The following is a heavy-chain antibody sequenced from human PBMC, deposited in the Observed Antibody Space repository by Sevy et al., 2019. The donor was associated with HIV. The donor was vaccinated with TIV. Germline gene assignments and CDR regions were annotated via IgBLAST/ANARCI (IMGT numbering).Heavy chain of an antibody. CDR3: ARDTGGIGMDV. V-gene: IGHV3-7*01. Sequence: GGSLRLSCAASGFTFSSHWMGWVRQAPGKGLEWVANIKQDGSEKYYVDSVKGRFTISRDNAKNSLSLQMNSLRAEDTAVYYCARDTGGIGMDVWGQGTTVTVSS. D-gene: IGHD6-13*01. CDR1: GFTFSSHW. CDR2: IKQDGSEK. J-gene: IGHJ6*02.